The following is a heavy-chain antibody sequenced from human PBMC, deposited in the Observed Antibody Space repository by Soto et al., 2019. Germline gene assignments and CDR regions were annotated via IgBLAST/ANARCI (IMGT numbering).Heavy chain of an antibody. CDR3: ARVSVRGYCSSTSCYESGAFDI. Sequence: QVQLQESGPGLVKPSQTLSLTCTVSGGSISSGGYYWSWIRQHPGKGLEWIGYIYYSGSTYYNPSHRSRVTISVDTSKNQFSLKLSSVTAADTAVYYCARVSVRGYCSSTSCYESGAFDIWGQGTMVTVSS. CDR1: GGSISSGGYY. D-gene: IGHD2-2*01. J-gene: IGHJ3*02. V-gene: IGHV4-31*03. CDR2: IYYSGST.